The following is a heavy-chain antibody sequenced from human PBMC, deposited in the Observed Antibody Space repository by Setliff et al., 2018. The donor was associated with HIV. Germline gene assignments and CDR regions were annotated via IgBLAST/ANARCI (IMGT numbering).Heavy chain of an antibody. CDR1: GGSFSGYY. V-gene: IGHV4-34*01. D-gene: IGHD6-19*01. CDR2: INHSGST. CDR3: ARDRSSGWSKDWFDT. J-gene: IGHJ5*02. Sequence: SETLSLTCAVYGGSFSGYYWSWIRQPPGKGLEWIGEINHSGSTNYNPSLKSRVTMSVDTSKNQFSLRLTSVTAADTAMYHCARDRSSGWSKDWFDTWGQGILVTVSS.